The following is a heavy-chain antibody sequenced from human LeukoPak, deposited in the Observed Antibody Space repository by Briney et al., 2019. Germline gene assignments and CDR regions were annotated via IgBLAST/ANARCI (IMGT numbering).Heavy chain of an antibody. CDR2: ISYDGSNK. D-gene: IGHD5-12*01. CDR3: AKDITYSGYY. Sequence: GRSLRLSCAASGFTFSSYAMHWVRQAPGKGLEWVAVISYDGSNKYYADSVKGRFTISRDNSKNTLYLQMNSLRAEDTAVYYCAKDITYSGYYWGQGTLVTVSS. J-gene: IGHJ4*02. CDR1: GFTFSSYA. V-gene: IGHV3-30-3*01.